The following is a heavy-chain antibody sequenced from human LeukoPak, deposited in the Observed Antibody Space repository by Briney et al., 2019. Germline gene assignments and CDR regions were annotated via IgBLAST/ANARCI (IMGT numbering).Heavy chain of an antibody. CDR1: GGSFSGYY. CDR3: ARSGGSSSWDFDY. J-gene: IGHJ4*02. D-gene: IGHD6-13*01. Sequence: SGTLSLTCAVYGGSFSGYYWSWIRQPPGKGLEWIGEINHSGSTNYNPSLKSRVTISVDTSKNQFSLKLSSVTAADTAVYYCARSGGSSSWDFDYWGQGTLVTVSS. CDR2: INHSGST. V-gene: IGHV4-34*01.